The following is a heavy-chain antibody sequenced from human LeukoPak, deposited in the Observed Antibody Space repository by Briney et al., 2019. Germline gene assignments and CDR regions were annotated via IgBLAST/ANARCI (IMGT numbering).Heavy chain of an antibody. CDR2: IIPVFGNA. Sequence: GASVKVSCKASGGNFNTFAFSWVRQAPGQGLEWMGGIIPVFGNALYAQKFQGRVTITADESTSTAYMELGGLRSEDTAIYYCARWRRGTSMVLYYFDYWGQGTLVTVSS. D-gene: IGHD5-18*01. CDR1: GGNFNTFA. V-gene: IGHV1-69*01. CDR3: ARWRRGTSMVLYYFDY. J-gene: IGHJ4*02.